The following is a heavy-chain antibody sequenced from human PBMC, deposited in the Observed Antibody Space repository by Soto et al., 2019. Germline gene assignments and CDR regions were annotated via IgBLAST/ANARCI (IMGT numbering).Heavy chain of an antibody. J-gene: IGHJ6*02. Sequence: QVQLQESGPGLVKPSQTLSLTCTVSGGSISSGDYYWSWIRQTPGKGLEWIGYIYYSGSTYYNPSLKSRVTXSXXTSKNQFSLKLSSVTAADTAVYYCARFTHYYGMDVWGQGTTVTVSS. CDR1: GGSISSGDYY. V-gene: IGHV4-30-4*01. CDR3: ARFTHYYGMDV. CDR2: IYYSGST.